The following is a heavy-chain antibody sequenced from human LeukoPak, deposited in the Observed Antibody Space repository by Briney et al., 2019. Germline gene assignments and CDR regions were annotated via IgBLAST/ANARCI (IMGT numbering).Heavy chain of an antibody. Sequence: GGSLRLSCAASEFDFSSHAMTWVRQAPGKGLEWVSAISISGSKTYYADSVKGRFTISRDNSKNTLYLQMNSVRVEDTALYYCAKAIGVSCISTSCYSFDNWGQGTLVTVSS. J-gene: IGHJ4*02. CDR2: ISISGSKT. V-gene: IGHV3-23*01. D-gene: IGHD2-2*02. CDR3: AKAIGVSCISTSCYSFDN. CDR1: EFDFSSHA.